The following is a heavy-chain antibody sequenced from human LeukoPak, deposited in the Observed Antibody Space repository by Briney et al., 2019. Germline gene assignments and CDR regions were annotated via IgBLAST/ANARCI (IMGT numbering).Heavy chain of an antibody. J-gene: IGHJ4*02. Sequence: GGSLRLSCAASGFTFSSYWMSWVRQAPGKGLEWMANIKQDGNEKYYVDSVKGRFTISRDNAKNSLYLQTNSLRAEDTAVYYCARDSVHGYYDSSGYSALFDYWGQGTLVTVSS. CDR3: ARDSVHGYYDSSGYSALFDY. CDR2: IKQDGNEK. CDR1: GFTFSSYW. V-gene: IGHV3-7*01. D-gene: IGHD3-22*01.